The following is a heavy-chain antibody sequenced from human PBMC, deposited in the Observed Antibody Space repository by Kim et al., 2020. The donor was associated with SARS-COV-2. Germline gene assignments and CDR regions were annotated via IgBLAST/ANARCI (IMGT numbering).Heavy chain of an antibody. CDR1: GFTFGDYA. D-gene: IGHD3-10*01. CDR3: SSSGSCYSAFDY. CDR2: IRSKAYGGTT. Sequence: GGSLRLSCTASGFTFGDYAMSWVRQAPGKGLEWVGFIRSKAYGGTTEYAASVKGRFTISRDDSKSIAYLQMNSLKTEDTAVYYFSSSGSCYSAFDYWGQGTLVTVSS. V-gene: IGHV3-49*04. J-gene: IGHJ4*02.